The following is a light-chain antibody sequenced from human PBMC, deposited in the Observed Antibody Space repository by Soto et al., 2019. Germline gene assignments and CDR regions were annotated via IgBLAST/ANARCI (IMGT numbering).Light chain of an antibody. CDR1: QSVSKY. V-gene: IGKV3-20*01. CDR3: QQYGGSPQT. CDR2: GAS. J-gene: IGKJ1*01. Sequence: EIVLTQSRGTLALSPGEGATLSCRASQSVSKYLAWYQQKPGQAPRLLIYGASSRATGIPDSFSGSGSGTDFTLTISRLEPEDFAVYYCQQYGGSPQTFGQGTKVEIK.